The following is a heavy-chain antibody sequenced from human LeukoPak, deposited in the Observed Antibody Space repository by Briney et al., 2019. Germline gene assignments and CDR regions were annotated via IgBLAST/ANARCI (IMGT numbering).Heavy chain of an antibody. Sequence: GASVTVSFKSSVYTFSIYYMHWVRQPHGQGLEWMGIINPSGGSTSYAQKFQGRVTITRYTSTSTVYMELSSLRSEDTAVYFCARVGGSYYGDAFDIWGQGTMVTVSS. CDR2: INPSGGST. CDR3: ARVGGSYYGDAFDI. J-gene: IGHJ3*02. V-gene: IGHV1-46*01. CDR1: VYTFSIYY. D-gene: IGHD1-26*01.